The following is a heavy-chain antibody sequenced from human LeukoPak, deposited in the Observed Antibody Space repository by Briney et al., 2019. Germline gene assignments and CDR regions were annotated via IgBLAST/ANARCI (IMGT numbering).Heavy chain of an antibody. J-gene: IGHJ4*02. D-gene: IGHD3-10*01. CDR1: GGSISSSNYY. V-gene: IGHV4-39*01. Sequence: SETLSLTCTVSGGSISSSNYYWGWIRQPPGKGLEWIGSVSYSGRTYYNPSPKGRVTISVDTSKHQFSLKLSSVTAADTAVYYCARHSSASYYHGSGSYYNVNWGQGTLVTVSS. CDR3: ARHSSASYYHGSGSYYNVN. CDR2: VSYSGRT.